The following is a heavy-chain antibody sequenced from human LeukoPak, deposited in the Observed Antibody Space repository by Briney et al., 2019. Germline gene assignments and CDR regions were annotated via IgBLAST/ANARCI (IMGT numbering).Heavy chain of an antibody. CDR2: IGNTGRTI. Sequence: PGGSLRLSCAASGFTFSSYEMNWVRQAPGRGLEWVSYIGNTGRTIYYTDSVKGRFTISRDNAKNSLYLQMNSLRAEDTVIYYCVRGDRYFFDFWGQGTLVTVSS. J-gene: IGHJ4*02. V-gene: IGHV3-48*03. CDR3: VRGDRYFFDF. CDR1: GFTFSSYE.